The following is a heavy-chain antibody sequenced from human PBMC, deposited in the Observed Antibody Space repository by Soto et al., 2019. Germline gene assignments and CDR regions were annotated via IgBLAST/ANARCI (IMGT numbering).Heavy chain of an antibody. CDR2: ISSNGGST. Sequence: GGSLRLSCAASGFTFSSYSMHWVRQAPGKGLEYVSAISSNGGSTDYADSVKGRFTISRDNAKNTLSLQMNSLRAEDTAVYYCANLAKNYYHYMDVWGKGTTVTVSS. CDR3: ANLAKNYYHYMDV. CDR1: GFTFSSYS. D-gene: IGHD1-26*01. V-gene: IGHV3-64*04. J-gene: IGHJ6*03.